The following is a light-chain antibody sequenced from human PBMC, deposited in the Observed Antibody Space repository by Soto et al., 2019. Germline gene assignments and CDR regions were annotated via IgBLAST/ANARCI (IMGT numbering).Light chain of an antibody. CDR3: QQYYNTPRT. J-gene: IGKJ1*01. V-gene: IGKV4-1*01. CDR1: QNILGSSNNKNY. CDR2: WAS. Sequence: DIVMTQSPDSLAVSLGERATINCKSSQNILGSSNNKNYLAWYQQKPGQPPKLLIYWASTRQSGVPDRFSGGGSGTDFTLTISSLQAEDVAVYYCQQYYNTPRTFGQGTKVEI.